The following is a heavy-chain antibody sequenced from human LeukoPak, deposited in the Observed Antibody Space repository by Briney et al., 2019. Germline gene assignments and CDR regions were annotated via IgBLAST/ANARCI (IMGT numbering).Heavy chain of an antibody. CDR1: GFTFSSYS. CDR2: ISSSSSYI. D-gene: IGHD6-19*01. J-gene: IGHJ4*02. V-gene: IGHV3-21*01. CDR3: ARAMSAVAGIDY. Sequence: PGGSLRLSCAASGFTFSSYSMNRVRQAPGKGLEWVSSISSSSSYIYYADSVKGRFTISRDNAKNSLYLQMNSLRAEDTAVYYCARAMSAVAGIDYWGQGTLVTVSS.